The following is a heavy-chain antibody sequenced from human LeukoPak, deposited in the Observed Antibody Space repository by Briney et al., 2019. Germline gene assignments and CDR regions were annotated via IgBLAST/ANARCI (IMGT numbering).Heavy chain of an antibody. Sequence: PSETLSLTCTVSGGSISGYYWSWIRQPPGKGLEWIGYIYYSGNTNYNPSLKSRVTIPVDTSKNQFSLKLSSVTAADTALYYCARAGYNYGFFNLDYWGQGTLVTVSS. CDR1: GGSISGYY. CDR2: IYYSGNT. J-gene: IGHJ4*02. CDR3: ARAGYNYGFFNLDY. D-gene: IGHD5-18*01. V-gene: IGHV4-59*08.